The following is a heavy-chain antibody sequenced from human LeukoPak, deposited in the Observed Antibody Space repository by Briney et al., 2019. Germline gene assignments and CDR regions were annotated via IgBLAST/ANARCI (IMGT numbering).Heavy chain of an antibody. D-gene: IGHD3-3*01. CDR3: AREVDFWSGYYNSYNWFDP. J-gene: IGHJ5*02. CDR2: IIPIFGTA. V-gene: IGHV1-69*13. Sequence: SVKVSCKASGGTFSSYAISWVRQAPGQGLEWMGGIIPIFGTANYAQKFQGRVTITADESTSTAYMELSSLRSEDTAVYYCAREVDFWSGYYNSYNWFDPWDQGTLVTVSS. CDR1: GGTFSSYA.